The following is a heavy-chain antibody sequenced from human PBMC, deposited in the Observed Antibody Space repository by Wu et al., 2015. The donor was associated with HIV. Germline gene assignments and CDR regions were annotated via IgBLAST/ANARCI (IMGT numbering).Heavy chain of an antibody. Sequence: QVQLVQSGAEVKKPGSSVKVSCKASGGTFSSYAISWVRQAPGQGLEWMGGIIPIFGTANYAQKFQGRVTITADESTSTAYMELSSLRSEDTAVYYCARSFGTTFYYYYYYMDVWGKGTNGHRLL. CDR3: ARSFGTTFYYYYYYMDV. J-gene: IGHJ6*03. V-gene: IGHV1-69*12. CDR2: IIPIFGTA. D-gene: IGHD1-7*01. CDR1: GGTFSSYA.